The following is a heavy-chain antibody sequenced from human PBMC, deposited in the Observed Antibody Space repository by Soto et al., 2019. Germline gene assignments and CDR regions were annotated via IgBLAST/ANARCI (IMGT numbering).Heavy chain of an antibody. CDR2: NSGNSGDT. Sequence: QVHLVQSGAEVKKPGASVKVSCKASGYNFAGSGFIWVRQAPGQGLEWMGWNSGNSGDTNYAQNLQGRVTMTTDTSTSTAYMELRSLTSDDTAVYYCARAGASNWNYVSSSSWGQGTLVTVSS. V-gene: IGHV1-18*04. D-gene: IGHD1-1*01. J-gene: IGHJ4*02. CDR1: GYNFAGSG. CDR3: ARAGASNWNYVSSSS.